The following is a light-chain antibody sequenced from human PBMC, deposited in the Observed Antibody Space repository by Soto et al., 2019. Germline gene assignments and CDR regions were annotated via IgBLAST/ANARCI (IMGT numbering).Light chain of an antibody. V-gene: IGKV4-1*01. J-gene: IGKJ1*01. CDR1: QSGLYTSNNKNY. CDR3: QQSYSTPRT. CDR2: WAS. Sequence: DIVMTQSPDSLSVSLGERATINCKSSQSGLYTSNNKNYFAWYQQKPGQPPKLLIYWASTRESGVPDRFSDSGSGTDFTLTISSLQAEDVAVYYCQQSYSTPRTFGEGTKVEI.